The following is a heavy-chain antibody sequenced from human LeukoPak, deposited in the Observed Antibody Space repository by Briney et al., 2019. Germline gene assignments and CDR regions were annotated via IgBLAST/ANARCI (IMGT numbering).Heavy chain of an antibody. CDR1: GYTFTGYY. Sequence: ASVKVSCKASGYTFTGYYMHWVRQAPGQGLERMGWINPNSGGTNYAQKLQGRVTMATDTSTSTAYMELRSLRSDDTAVYYCARDRIGQTPVDYWGQGTLVTVSS. CDR3: ARDRIGQTPVDY. D-gene: IGHD2-21*01. J-gene: IGHJ4*02. CDR2: INPNSGGT. V-gene: IGHV1-2*02.